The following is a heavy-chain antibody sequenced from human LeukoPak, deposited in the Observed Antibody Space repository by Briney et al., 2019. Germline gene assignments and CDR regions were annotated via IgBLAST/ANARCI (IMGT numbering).Heavy chain of an antibody. J-gene: IGHJ4*02. D-gene: IGHD3-10*01. CDR2: IKQDGSEK. CDR3: ARDPYYSSGSYSDY. V-gene: IGHV3-7*01. CDR1: GFTFSSYW. Sequence: PGGSLRLSCAASGFTFSSYWMSWVRQAPGKGLEWVANIKQDGSEKYYVGSVKGRFTISRDNAKNSLYLQMNSLRAEDTAVYYCARDPYYSSGSYSDYWGQGTLVTVSS.